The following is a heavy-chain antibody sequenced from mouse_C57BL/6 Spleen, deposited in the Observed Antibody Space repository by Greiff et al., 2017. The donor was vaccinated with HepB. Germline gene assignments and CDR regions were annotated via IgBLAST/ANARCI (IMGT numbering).Heavy chain of an antibody. Sequence: QVQLQQPGAELVKPGASVKLSCKASGYTFTSYWMHWVKQRPGQGLEWIGMIHPNSGSTNYNEKFKSKATLTVDKSSSTAYMQLSSLTSEDSAVYYCARRGGVDYYGSSGYFDYWGQGTTLTVSS. D-gene: IGHD1-1*01. CDR1: GYTFTSYW. V-gene: IGHV1-64*01. CDR2: IHPNSGST. J-gene: IGHJ2*01. CDR3: ARRGGVDYYGSSGYFDY.